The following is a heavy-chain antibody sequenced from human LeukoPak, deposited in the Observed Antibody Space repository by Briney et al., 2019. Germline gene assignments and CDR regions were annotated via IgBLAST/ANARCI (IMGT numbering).Heavy chain of an antibody. CDR2: IWYDGSNK. V-gene: IGHV3-33*01. J-gene: IGHJ6*02. Sequence: GGSLGLSCAASGFTFSSYGMHWVRQAPGKGLEWVAVIWYDGSNKYYADSVKGRFTISRDNSKNTLYLQMNSLRAEDTAVYYCARAYYDFWSGYSLYYGMDVWGQGTTVTVSS. D-gene: IGHD3-3*01. CDR1: GFTFSSYG. CDR3: ARAYYDFWSGYSLYYGMDV.